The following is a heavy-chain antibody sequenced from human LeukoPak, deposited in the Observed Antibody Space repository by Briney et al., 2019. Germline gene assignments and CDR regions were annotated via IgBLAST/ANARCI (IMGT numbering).Heavy chain of an antibody. CDR3: AREHGNYLRH. CDR2: ISTSGSTL. D-gene: IGHD1-7*01. Sequence: GGSLRLSCAASGITFSSYSMNWVRQAPGKGLEWVSYISTSGSTLHYADSVKGRFTVSRDNANNSLYLQMNSLRAEDTAVYYCAREHGNYLRHWGQGTLVTVSS. V-gene: IGHV3-48*01. J-gene: IGHJ4*02. CDR1: GITFSSYS.